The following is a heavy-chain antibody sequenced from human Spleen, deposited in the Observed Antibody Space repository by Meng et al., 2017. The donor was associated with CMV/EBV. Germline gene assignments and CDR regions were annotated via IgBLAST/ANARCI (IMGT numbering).Heavy chain of an antibody. V-gene: IGHV4-59*02. Sequence: SETLSLTCSVSGVSVSSDYWTWIRQPPGQGLEWIGSVSNSGTTNYSPSLESRVSMSIDTSKNQFSLKLSSVTAADTAVYYCARASDIVVVPAAMGWFDPWGQGTLVTVSS. J-gene: IGHJ5*02. CDR2: VSNSGTT. CDR1: GVSVSSDY. D-gene: IGHD2-2*01. CDR3: ARASDIVVVPAAMGWFDP.